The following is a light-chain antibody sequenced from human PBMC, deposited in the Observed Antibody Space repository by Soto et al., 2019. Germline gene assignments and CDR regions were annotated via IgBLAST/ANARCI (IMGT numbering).Light chain of an antibody. CDR2: EVS. V-gene: IGLV2-14*01. CDR3: TSYTSGATLV. CDR1: NSDVGGYNS. J-gene: IGLJ1*01. Sequence: QSALTQPDSVSGSPGQSITISCTGTNSDVGGYNSVSWYRQHPAKAPELLISEVSNRPSGVSNRFSGSKSGNAASLTISGLRADDEADYYFTSYTSGATLVFGAGTKLTVL.